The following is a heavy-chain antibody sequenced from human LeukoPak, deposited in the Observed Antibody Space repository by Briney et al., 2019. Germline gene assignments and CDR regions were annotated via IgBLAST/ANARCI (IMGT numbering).Heavy chain of an antibody. Sequence: ASVKVSCKASGYTFTGYYMHWVRQAPGQGLGWMGWINPNSGGTNYAQKLQGRVTMTTDTSTSTAYMELRSLRSDDTAVYYRAGTGRGDWFDPWGQGTLVTVSS. CDR3: AGTGRGDWFDP. D-gene: IGHD1-1*01. J-gene: IGHJ5*02. V-gene: IGHV1-2*02. CDR2: INPNSGGT. CDR1: GYTFTGYY.